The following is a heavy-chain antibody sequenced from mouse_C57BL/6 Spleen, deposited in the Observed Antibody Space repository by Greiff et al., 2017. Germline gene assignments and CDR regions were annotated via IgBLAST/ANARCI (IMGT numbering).Heavy chain of an antibody. Sequence: EVKLMESGPGLVKPSQSLSLTCSVTGYSITSGSYWNWIRHFPGNKLEWMGYISYDGSNNYNPSLKNRISITRDTSKNQFFLKLNSVTTEDAAAYYCARGGYDYDERFAYWGQGTLVTVSA. J-gene: IGHJ3*01. CDR2: ISYDGSN. D-gene: IGHD2-4*01. CDR1: GYSITSGSY. V-gene: IGHV3-6*01. CDR3: ARGGYDYDERFAY.